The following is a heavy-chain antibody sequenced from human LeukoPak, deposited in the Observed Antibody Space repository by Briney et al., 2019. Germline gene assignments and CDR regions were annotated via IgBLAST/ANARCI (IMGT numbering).Heavy chain of an antibody. J-gene: IGHJ4*02. Sequence: GGSLRLSCAASGFTFISYAMSWVRQAPGKGLEWVSAISGSGGSTYYADSVKGRFTISRDNSNNTLYLQMNSLRAEDTAVYYCAKDQDQLPWDYFDYWGQGTLVTVSS. CDR1: GFTFISYA. CDR3: AKDQDQLPWDYFDY. CDR2: ISGSGGST. D-gene: IGHD2-2*01. V-gene: IGHV3-23*01.